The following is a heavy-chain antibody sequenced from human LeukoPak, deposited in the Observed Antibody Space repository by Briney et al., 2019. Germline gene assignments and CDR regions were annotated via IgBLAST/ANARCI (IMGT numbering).Heavy chain of an antibody. V-gene: IGHV3-21*01. CDR2: ISSSSSYI. Sequence: GGSLRLSCAASGFTFSSYSMNWVRQAPGKGLEWVSSISSSSSYIYYADSVKGRFTISRDNAKNSLYLQMNSQRAEDTAVYYCARGSRRLDDTGAFDIWGQGTMVTVSS. D-gene: IGHD2/OR15-2a*01. CDR3: ARGSRRLDDTGAFDI. CDR1: GFTFSSYS. J-gene: IGHJ3*02.